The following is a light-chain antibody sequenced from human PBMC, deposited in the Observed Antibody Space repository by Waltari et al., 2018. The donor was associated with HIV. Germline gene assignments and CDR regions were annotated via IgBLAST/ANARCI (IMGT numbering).Light chain of an antibody. CDR1: SRDIGPYNY. V-gene: IGLV2-14*03. J-gene: IGLJ2*01. Sequence: HSALTQPASVSGSPGQSISISCTGTSRDIGPYNYVSWYQQYPGKAPQVLIYGVNNRPLGISFRFSGSKSGNTASLTISGLQAEDEADYYCSSYTANETLVFGGGTKLTVL. CDR3: SSYTANETLV. CDR2: GVN.